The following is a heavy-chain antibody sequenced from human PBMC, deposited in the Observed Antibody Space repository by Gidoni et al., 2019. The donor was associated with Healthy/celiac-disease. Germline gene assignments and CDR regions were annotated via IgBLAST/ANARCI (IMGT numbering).Heavy chain of an antibody. CDR2: IKQDGSEK. CDR1: GFTFSSYR. CDR3: ARDLSDYYGSGSNTLEVGMDV. V-gene: IGHV3-7*01. D-gene: IGHD3-10*01. J-gene: IGHJ6*02. Sequence: EVQLVESGGGLVQPGGSLRLSCAAPGFTFSSYRTSWVRQAPGKGLEWVANIKQDGSEKYYVDSVKGRFTISRDNAKNSLYLQMNSLRAEDTAVYYCARDLSDYYGSGSNTLEVGMDVWGQGTTVTVSS.